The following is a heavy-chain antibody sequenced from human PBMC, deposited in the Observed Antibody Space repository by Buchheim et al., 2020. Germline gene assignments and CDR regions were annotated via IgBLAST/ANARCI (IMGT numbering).Heavy chain of an antibody. J-gene: IGHJ4*02. CDR3: AKEGLKAYYYDSSGYSLAGSDFDY. CDR1: GFTFSSYA. V-gene: IGHV3-23*01. Sequence: EVQLLESGGGLVQPGGSLRLSCAASGFTFSSYAMSWVRQAPGKGLEWVSAISGSGGSTYYADSVKGRFTISRDNSKNTLYLQMNSLRAEDTAVYYCAKEGLKAYYYDSSGYSLAGSDFDYWGQGTL. D-gene: IGHD3-22*01. CDR2: ISGSGGST.